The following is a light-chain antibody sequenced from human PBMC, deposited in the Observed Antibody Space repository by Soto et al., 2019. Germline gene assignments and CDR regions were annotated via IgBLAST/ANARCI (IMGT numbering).Light chain of an antibody. J-gene: IGKJ2*01. Sequence: EIVMTQSPATLSVSPGERATLSCRASRSVSSNFAWSQQRPGQAPRLLIYGASTRATGIPDRFSGSGSGTEFTLTISSLQSEDFAVYYCQQYNNWPYTFGQGTKREIK. CDR3: QQYNNWPYT. CDR1: RSVSSN. CDR2: GAS. V-gene: IGKV3-15*01.